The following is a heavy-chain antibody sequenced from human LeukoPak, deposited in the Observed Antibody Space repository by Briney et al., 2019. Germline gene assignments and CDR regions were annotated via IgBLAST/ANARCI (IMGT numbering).Heavy chain of an antibody. Sequence: GGSLRLSCAASGFTFSSYWMSWVRQAPGKGLEWVANIKQDGSEKYYVDSVKGRFTISRDNAKNSLYLQMNSLRAEDTAVYYCARASMITFGGVIPIFDYWGQGTLVTVSS. D-gene: IGHD3-16*02. CDR1: GFTFSSYW. V-gene: IGHV3-7*01. CDR3: ARASMITFGGVIPIFDY. J-gene: IGHJ4*02. CDR2: IKQDGSEK.